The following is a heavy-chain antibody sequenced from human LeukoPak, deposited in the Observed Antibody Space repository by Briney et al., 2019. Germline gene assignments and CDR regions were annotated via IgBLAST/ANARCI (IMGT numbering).Heavy chain of an antibody. CDR3: ARDAEEDIVVVVAATLFDY. D-gene: IGHD2-15*01. V-gene: IGHV1-18*01. CDR2: ISAYNGNT. J-gene: IGHJ4*02. Sequence: GASVKVSCKASGYTFTSHGISWVRQAPGQGLEWMGWISAYNGNTNYAQKLQGRVTMTTDTSTSTAYMELRSLRSDDTAVYYCARDAEEDIVVVVAATLFDYWGQGTLVTVSS. CDR1: GYTFTSHG.